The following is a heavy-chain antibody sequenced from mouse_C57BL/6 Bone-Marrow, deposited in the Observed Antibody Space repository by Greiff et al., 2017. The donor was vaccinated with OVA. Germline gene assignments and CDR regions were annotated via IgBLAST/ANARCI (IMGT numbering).Heavy chain of an antibody. CDR3: ARLDAMDY. Sequence: DVKLVESGGGLVQPGGSLKLSCAASGFTFSDFYMYWIRQTPEKRLEWVAYISNGGGSTYYPDTVKGRVTISRDNAKNTLYLQMSRLKSEDTAMYYCARLDAMDYWGQGTAVTVSS. V-gene: IGHV5-12*01. CDR1: GFTFSDFY. CDR2: ISNGGGST. J-gene: IGHJ4*01.